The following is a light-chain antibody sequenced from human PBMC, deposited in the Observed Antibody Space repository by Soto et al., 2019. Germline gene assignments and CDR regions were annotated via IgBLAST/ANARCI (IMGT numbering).Light chain of an antibody. Sequence: EIVMTQSPATLSVSPGERATLSCRASQTIVNNLAWYQQKPGQAPRLLMYGVSTRATGVPARFSGSGSGTEFTLPISSLQSEDFAAYYCQKYNNWPPATFGQGTKVEIK. J-gene: IGKJ1*01. V-gene: IGKV3-15*01. CDR1: QTIVNN. CDR3: QKYNNWPPAT. CDR2: GVS.